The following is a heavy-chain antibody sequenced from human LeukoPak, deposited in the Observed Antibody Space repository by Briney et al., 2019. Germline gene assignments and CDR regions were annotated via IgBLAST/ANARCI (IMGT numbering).Heavy chain of an antibody. Sequence: GGSLRLSCAASGFTFSSYGMNWVRQAPGKGLEGISYISSSIGTKYYADSVKGRFTISSDNAKISLYLQMSSLRAEDTAVYYCARGAIFGAGRVMDVWGKGTTVTVSS. V-gene: IGHV3-48*04. CDR1: GFTFSSYG. J-gene: IGHJ6*03. D-gene: IGHD3-3*01. CDR2: ISSSIGTK. CDR3: ARGAIFGAGRVMDV.